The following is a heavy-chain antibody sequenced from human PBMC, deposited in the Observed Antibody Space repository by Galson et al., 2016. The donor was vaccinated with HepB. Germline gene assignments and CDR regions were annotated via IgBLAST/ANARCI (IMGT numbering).Heavy chain of an antibody. V-gene: IGHV3-23*01. CDR2: INDTPDRT. D-gene: IGHD4-23*01. CDR3: AIDSVGGPKSNFPDS. Sequence: ETLSLTCSVSGGSITDYRWSWIRQPPGKGLEWVSAINDTPDRTYYADSVKGRFTISRDNSKSTVFLQMSSLRAEDTAVYYCAIDSVGGPKSNFPDSWGQGTLVTVSS. CDR1: GGSITDYR. J-gene: IGHJ5*01.